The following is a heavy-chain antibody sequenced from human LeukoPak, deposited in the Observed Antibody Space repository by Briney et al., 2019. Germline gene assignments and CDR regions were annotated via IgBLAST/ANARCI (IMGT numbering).Heavy chain of an antibody. Sequence: GGSLRLSCAASGFTFDDYAMHWVRQAPGKGLEWVSGISWNSGSIGYADSVKGRFTISRDNAKNSLYLQMNSLRAEDTALYYCAKGGSYFAFDYWGQGTLVTVSS. CDR1: GFTFDDYA. CDR3: AKGGSYFAFDY. D-gene: IGHD1-26*01. V-gene: IGHV3-9*01. CDR2: ISWNSGSI. J-gene: IGHJ4*02.